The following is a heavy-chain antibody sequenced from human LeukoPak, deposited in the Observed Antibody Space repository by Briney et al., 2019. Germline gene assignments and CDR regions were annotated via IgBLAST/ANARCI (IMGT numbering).Heavy chain of an antibody. Sequence: SETLSLTCAVYGGSFSGYYWSWIRQPPGKGLEWIGEINHSGSTNYNPSLKSRVTISVDTSKNQFSLKLSSVTAADTAVYYCARVPRVRHGGRGYNWFDPWGQGTLVTVS. J-gene: IGHJ5*02. D-gene: IGHD3-16*01. CDR2: INHSGST. CDR3: ARVPRVRHGGRGYNWFDP. CDR1: GGSFSGYY. V-gene: IGHV4-34*01.